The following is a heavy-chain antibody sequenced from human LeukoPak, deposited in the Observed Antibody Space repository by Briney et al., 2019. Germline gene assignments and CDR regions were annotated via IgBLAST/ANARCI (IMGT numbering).Heavy chain of an antibody. Sequence: ASVKVSCKASGGTFSSYANSWVRQAPGQGLEWMGGIIPIFGTANYAQKFQGRVTITADESTSTAYMELSSLRSEDTAVYYCASTISGDGAEYFQHWGQGTLVTVSS. CDR2: IIPIFGTA. J-gene: IGHJ1*01. CDR3: ASTISGDGAEYFQH. V-gene: IGHV1-69*01. D-gene: IGHD3-3*02. CDR1: GGTFSSYA.